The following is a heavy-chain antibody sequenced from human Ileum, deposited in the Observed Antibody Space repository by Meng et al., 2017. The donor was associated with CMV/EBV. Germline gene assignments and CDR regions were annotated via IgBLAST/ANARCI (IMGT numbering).Heavy chain of an antibody. CDR2: INHSGST. CDR3: ARGVAGGPFDY. CDR1: GDSMNDYN. J-gene: IGHJ4*02. D-gene: IGHD2-15*01. V-gene: IGHV4-34*01. Sequence: GPGMVKPSDTLSLTCIVSGDSMNDYNHLGDWIRQPPGKGLEWIGEINHSGSTNYNPSLKSRVTISVDTSKNQFFLKLSSVTAADTAVYYCARGVAGGPFDYWGQGTLVTVSS.